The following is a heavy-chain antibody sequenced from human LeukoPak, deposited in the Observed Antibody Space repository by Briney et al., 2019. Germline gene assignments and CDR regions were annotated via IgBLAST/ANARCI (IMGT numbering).Heavy chain of an antibody. CDR3: AREGMVRGVPDAFDL. CDR1: GFTFSSYA. D-gene: IGHD3-10*01. V-gene: IGHV3-30*09. J-gene: IGHJ3*01. Sequence: PGGSLRLSCAASGFTFSSYAMHWVRQAPGKGLEWVAVISYDGSNKYYADSVKGRFAISRDNGKNSLYLQMNSLRVEDTAVYYCAREGMVRGVPDAFDLWGQGTMVTVSS. CDR2: ISYDGSNK.